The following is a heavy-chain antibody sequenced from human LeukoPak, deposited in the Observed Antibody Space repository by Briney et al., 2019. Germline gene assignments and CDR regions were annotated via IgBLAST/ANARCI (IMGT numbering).Heavy chain of an antibody. J-gene: IGHJ4*02. CDR1: GFTFSSYG. V-gene: IGHV3-30*03. CDR2: ISYDGSNK. D-gene: IGHD2-15*01. Sequence: PGGSLRLSCAASGFTFSSYGMHWVRQAPGKGLEWVAVISYDGSNKYFADSVKGRFTISRDNSKNTLYLQMNSLRAEDTAVYYCARASTGRHSDYWGQGTLVTVSS. CDR3: ARASTGRHSDY.